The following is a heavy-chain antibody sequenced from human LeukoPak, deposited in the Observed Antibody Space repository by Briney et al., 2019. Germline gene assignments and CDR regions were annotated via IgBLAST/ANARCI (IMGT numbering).Heavy chain of an antibody. CDR2: IYSGGST. Sequence: GGSLRLSCAASGFTFSSYSMNWVRQAPGKGLEWVSVIYSGGSTYYADSVKGRFTISRDNSKNTLYLQMNSLRAEDTAVYYCARARWLQTLDYWGQGTLVTVSS. V-gene: IGHV3-53*01. D-gene: IGHD5-24*01. CDR1: GFTFSSYS. J-gene: IGHJ4*02. CDR3: ARARWLQTLDY.